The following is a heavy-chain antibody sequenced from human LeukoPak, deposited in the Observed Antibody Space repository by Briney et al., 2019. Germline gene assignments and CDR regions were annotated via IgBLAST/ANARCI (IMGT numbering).Heavy chain of an antibody. CDR2: INHSGST. D-gene: IGHD6-13*01. Sequence: SETLSLTCAVYGGSFSGYYWSWIRQPPGKGLEWIGEINHSGSTNYNPSLKSRVTISVDTSKNQFSLKLSSVTAADTAVYYCATEQQLVHRWFDLWGQGTLVTVSS. J-gene: IGHJ5*02. CDR1: GGSFSGYY. CDR3: ATEQQLVHRWFDL. V-gene: IGHV4-34*01.